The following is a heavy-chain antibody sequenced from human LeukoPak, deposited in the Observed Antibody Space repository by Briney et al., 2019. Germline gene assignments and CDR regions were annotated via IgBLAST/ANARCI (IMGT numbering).Heavy chain of an antibody. J-gene: IGHJ4*02. CDR1: GFTFSSYA. Sequence: PGGSLRLSCAASGFTFSSYAMSWVRQAPGKRLEWVSAISGSGGSTYYADSVKGRFTISRDNSKNTLYLQMNSLRAEDTAVYYCAKAYDSSGYFFAFDYWGQGTLVTVSS. V-gene: IGHV3-23*01. D-gene: IGHD3-22*01. CDR3: AKAYDSSGYFFAFDY. CDR2: ISGSGGST.